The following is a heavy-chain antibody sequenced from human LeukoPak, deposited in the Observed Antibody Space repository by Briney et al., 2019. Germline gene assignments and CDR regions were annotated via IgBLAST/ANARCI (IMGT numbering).Heavy chain of an antibody. CDR3: ARVESGSGSYYKEYYFDY. Sequence: SVKVSCRASVGTFSSYAISWVRQAPGQGLEWRGGSIPIFGTANYAQKFQGRVTITADKSTSTAYMELSSLRSEDTAVYYCARVESGSGSYYKEYYFDYWGQGTLVTVSS. D-gene: IGHD3-10*01. V-gene: IGHV1-69*06. J-gene: IGHJ4*02. CDR1: VGTFSSYA. CDR2: SIPIFGTA.